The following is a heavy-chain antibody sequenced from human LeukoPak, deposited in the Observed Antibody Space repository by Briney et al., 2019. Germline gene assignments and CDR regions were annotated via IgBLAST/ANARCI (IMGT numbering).Heavy chain of an antibody. CDR2: VLYDGSKK. Sequence: PGGSLRLSCAASGFTSNKYTRHWVRQAPGKGLEWVGVVLYDGSKKNNADSVKGRFTISRDNSKNMMYVQMNSLRPEDTALYYCARDNWGGGFDICGQGTMVTVSS. J-gene: IGHJ3*02. CDR3: ARDNWGGGFDI. CDR1: GFTSNKYT. V-gene: IGHV3-30*04. D-gene: IGHD7-27*01.